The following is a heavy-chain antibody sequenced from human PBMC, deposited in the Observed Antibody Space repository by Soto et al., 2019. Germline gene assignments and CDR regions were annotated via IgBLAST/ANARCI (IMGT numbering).Heavy chain of an antibody. D-gene: IGHD3-9*01. CDR1: GVTFSSYS. CDR2: ISSSSSTI. J-gene: IGHJ4*02. CDR3: ARDRSILTGYFDFDY. Sequence: PGGSLRLSCVASGVTFSSYSMNWVRQAPGKGLEWVSYISSSSSTIKYADSVKGRFTISRDNAKNSLYLQMNSLRDEDTAVYYCARDRSILTGYFDFDYWGQGTLVTVSS. V-gene: IGHV3-48*02.